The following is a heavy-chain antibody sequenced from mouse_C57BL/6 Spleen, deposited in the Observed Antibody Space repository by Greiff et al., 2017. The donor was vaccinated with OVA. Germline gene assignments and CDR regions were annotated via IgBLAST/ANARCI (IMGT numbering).Heavy chain of an antibody. J-gene: IGHJ1*03. Sequence: EVQRVESGGGLVKPGGSLKLSCAASGFTFSSYAMSWVRQTPEKRLEWVATISDGGSYTYYPDNVKGRFTISRDNAKNNLYLQMSHLKSEDTAMYYCARDREYGSSSYWYFDVWGTGTTVTVSS. V-gene: IGHV5-4*01. D-gene: IGHD1-1*01. CDR1: GFTFSSYA. CDR3: ARDREYGSSSYWYFDV. CDR2: ISDGGSYT.